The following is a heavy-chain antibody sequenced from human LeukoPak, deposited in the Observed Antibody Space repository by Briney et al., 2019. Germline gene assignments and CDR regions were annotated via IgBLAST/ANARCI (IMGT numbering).Heavy chain of an antibody. CDR1: GFTFSYFW. D-gene: IGHD4-17*01. Sequence: GGSLRLSCAASGFTFSYFWMHWFRQTPGKGLVWVSCINTDGSYSSYAASVKGRFTISRDNVRNTLYLQMNSLRAEDSAVYYCARDFDGPRASDYWGQGISVTVSS. CDR2: INTDGSYS. V-gene: IGHV3-74*01. CDR3: ARDFDGPRASDY. J-gene: IGHJ4*02.